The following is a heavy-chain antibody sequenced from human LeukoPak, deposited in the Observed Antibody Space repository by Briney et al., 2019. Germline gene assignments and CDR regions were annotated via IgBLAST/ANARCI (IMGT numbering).Heavy chain of an antibody. Sequence: SETLSLTCTVSGGSISSYYWSWIRQPPGKGLEWIGYIYYSGSTNYNPSLKSRVTISVDTSKNQFSLKLSSVTAADTAVYYCARHPTGYSSSVFDYWGQGTLVTVSS. D-gene: IGHD6-6*01. CDR3: ARHPTGYSSSVFDY. CDR1: GGSISSYY. J-gene: IGHJ4*02. CDR2: IYYSGST. V-gene: IGHV4-59*08.